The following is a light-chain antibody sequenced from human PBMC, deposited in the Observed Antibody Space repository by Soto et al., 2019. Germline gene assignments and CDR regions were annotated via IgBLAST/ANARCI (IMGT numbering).Light chain of an antibody. CDR1: QSFDAKY. J-gene: IGKJ1*01. Sequence: EIVLTQSPGTLSLSPGERATLSCRASQSFDAKYLAWYRQIPGQTPRLLMYGASIWAAAISERCSGSRSGTDFTLTISKLEPEDFAAYDCQHYSGPSRAFGPGTKVEIK. CDR3: QHYSGPSRA. V-gene: IGKV3-20*01. CDR2: GAS.